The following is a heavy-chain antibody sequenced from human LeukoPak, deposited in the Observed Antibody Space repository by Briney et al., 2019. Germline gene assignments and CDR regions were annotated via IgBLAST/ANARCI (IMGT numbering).Heavy chain of an antibody. CDR3: ARLLAQAIPDYCDW. D-gene: IGHD2-2*02. CDR2: VYYTGRT. Sequence: SETLCLTCSAYAASTNTDSYYWACIRQPPGKGLQWIASVYYTGRTYSCLSLKSRVAMSIDPAKYPFSLKLCGVTAADTGAYCCARLLAQAIPDYCDWWGQRPLVTVSS. V-gene: IGHV4-39*01. CDR1: AASTNTDSYY. J-gene: IGHJ4*02.